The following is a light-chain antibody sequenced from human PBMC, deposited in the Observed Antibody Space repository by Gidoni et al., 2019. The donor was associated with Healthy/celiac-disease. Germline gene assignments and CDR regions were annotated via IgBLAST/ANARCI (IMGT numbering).Light chain of an antibody. J-gene: IGKJ4*01. CDR2: WAS. V-gene: IGKV4-1*01. CDR1: QSALYSSNNKNY. Sequence: DIVMTQSPDSLAVSLGERATINCKSSQSALYSSNNKNYLAWYQQKPGQPPKLLMYWASTRESGVPDRFSGSGSGADYTLTISRLQAEDVAVYYCQQYYSTPPTFGGGTKVEIK. CDR3: QQYYSTPPT.